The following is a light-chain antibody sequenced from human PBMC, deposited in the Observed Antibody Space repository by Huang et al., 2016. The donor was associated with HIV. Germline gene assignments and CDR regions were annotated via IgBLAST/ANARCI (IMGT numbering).Light chain of an antibody. CDR3: QQYNNWPPLT. J-gene: IGKJ4*01. CDR1: QSVSTN. Sequence: EIVMTQSPATLSVSPGERATLSCRASQSVSTNLARYQQKAGQAPRLLMYGTSTRATGVPARFSGSGSGTEFTLTISSLQSEDFAVYYCQQYNNWPPLTFGGGTRVEIK. CDR2: GTS. V-gene: IGKV3-15*01.